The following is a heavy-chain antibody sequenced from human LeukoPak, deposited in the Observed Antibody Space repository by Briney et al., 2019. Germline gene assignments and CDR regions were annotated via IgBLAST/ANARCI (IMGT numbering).Heavy chain of an antibody. J-gene: IGHJ5*02. CDR1: GYIFSTYK. Sequence: ASVKVSCKASGYIFSTYKIHWVRQAPGQRLEWMGWINAGNDNKIYSQKFQGRVTTTRDTSASTVYMELSSLRSEDTAVYYCASENWFDPWGQGTLVTVSS. CDR3: ASENWFDP. V-gene: IGHV1-3*01. CDR2: INAGNDNK.